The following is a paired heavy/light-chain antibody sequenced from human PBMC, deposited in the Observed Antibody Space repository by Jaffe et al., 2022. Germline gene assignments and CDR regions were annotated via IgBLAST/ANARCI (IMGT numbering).Light chain of an antibody. CDR3: SSYAGSDNLV. CDR2: EVT. CDR1: SSDVGRYNY. J-gene: IGLJ2*01. V-gene: IGLV2-8*01. Sequence: QSALTQPPSASGSLGQSVTISCTGTSSDVGRYNYVSWYQQHPGKAPKLIIYEVTKRPSGVPDRFSGSKSGNTASLTVSGLQADDEADYYCSSYAGSDNLVFGGGTKLTVL.
Heavy chain of an antibody. V-gene: IGHV4-38-2*01. Sequence: QVQLQESGPGLVKPSETLSLTCAVSGYSIRSGYYWGWIRQPPGKGLEWIASIYHSGSTYYNPSLKSRVTISLDTSKNQFSLKLTSVTAADTAVYYCARPPEYSSRWYWYFDLWGRGTLVTVSA. D-gene: IGHD6-13*01. CDR3: ARPPEYSSRWYWYFDL. CDR2: IYHSGST. J-gene: IGHJ2*01. CDR1: GYSIRSGYY.